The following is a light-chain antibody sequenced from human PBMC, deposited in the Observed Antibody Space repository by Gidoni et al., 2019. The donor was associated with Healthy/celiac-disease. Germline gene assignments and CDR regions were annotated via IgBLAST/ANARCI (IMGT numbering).Light chain of an antibody. J-gene: IGLJ2*01. V-gene: IGLV3-21*03. CDR2: DDS. Sequence: SYVLNQPPSGSVAPGKTARITCGGNNIGSKSVHWYQQKPGQAPVLVVYDDSDRPSGIPERFSGSNSGNTATLTISRVEAGDDADYYCQAWDSSSDHPVFGGGTKLTVL. CDR3: QAWDSSSDHPV. CDR1: NIGSKS.